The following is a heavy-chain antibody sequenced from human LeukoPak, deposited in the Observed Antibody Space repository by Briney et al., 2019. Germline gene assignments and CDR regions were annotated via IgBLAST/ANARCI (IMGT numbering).Heavy chain of an antibody. CDR3: ARAYSTWDWFDP. V-gene: IGHV1-2*02. Sequence: ASVKVSCKASGYTFTDYYMHWVRQAPGQGLEWMGWINPYSGGTSYAQKFQGRVTMTRDTSISTAYMELSRLRSYDTAIYYCARAYSTWDWFDPWGQGTLVSVSS. CDR1: GYTFTDYY. CDR2: INPYSGGT. J-gene: IGHJ5*02. D-gene: IGHD6-13*01.